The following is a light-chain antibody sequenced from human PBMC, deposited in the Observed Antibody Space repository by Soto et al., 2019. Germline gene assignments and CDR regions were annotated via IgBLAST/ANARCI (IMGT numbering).Light chain of an antibody. CDR3: QQFSSYPLT. V-gene: IGKV3-11*01. Sequence: TQSPATLSVSPGERATLSCRASQSVYNYLAWYQQKPGQAPRLLIYDVSDRATGLPDRFSGGGSGTDFTLTISRLEPEDFAVYYCQQFSSYPLTFGGGTKVDI. J-gene: IGKJ4*01. CDR2: DVS. CDR1: QSVYNY.